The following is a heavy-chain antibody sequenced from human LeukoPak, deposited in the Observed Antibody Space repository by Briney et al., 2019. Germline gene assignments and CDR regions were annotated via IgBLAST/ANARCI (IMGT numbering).Heavy chain of an antibody. Sequence: GGSLRLSCAASGFTFSSYSMNWVRQAPGKGLEWVSSISSSSSYIYYADSMKGRFTISRDNAKKSLYLQMNSLRAEDTAVYYCAKDGAAVAFDYWGQGTLVTVSS. CDR1: GFTFSSYS. CDR3: AKDGAAVAFDY. CDR2: ISSSSSYI. V-gene: IGHV3-21*01. D-gene: IGHD6-19*01. J-gene: IGHJ4*02.